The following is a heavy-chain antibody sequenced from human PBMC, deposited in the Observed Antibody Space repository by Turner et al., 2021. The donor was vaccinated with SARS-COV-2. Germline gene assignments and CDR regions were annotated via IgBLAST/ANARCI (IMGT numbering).Heavy chain of an antibody. CDR3: ARDHYYDSSGYTLDAFDI. CDR2: IWYDGSNK. Sequence: QVQLVESGGGLVQPGRSLTLSCAASGFTFSSYGMHWVRQAPGKGLEWVAVIWYDGSNKYYADSVKGRFTISRDISKNTLYLQMNSLRAEDTAVYYCARDHYYDSSGYTLDAFDIWGQGTMVTISS. V-gene: IGHV3-33*01. J-gene: IGHJ3*02. D-gene: IGHD3-22*01. CDR1: GFTFSSYG.